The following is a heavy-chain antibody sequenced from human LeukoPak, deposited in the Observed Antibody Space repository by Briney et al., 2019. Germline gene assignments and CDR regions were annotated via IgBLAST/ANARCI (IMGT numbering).Heavy chain of an antibody. V-gene: IGHV3-64D*09. Sequence: GGSLRLSCSASGFTFLTYAMHWVRQAPGKGLEYVSAISSNGGSTYYADSVKGRFTISRDNSKNMLFLQMSSLILEDTALYYCVKDMAARPHYYYAMDVWGQGTTVTVTS. J-gene: IGHJ6*02. D-gene: IGHD6-6*01. CDR3: VKDMAARPHYYYAMDV. CDR2: ISSNGGST. CDR1: GFTFLTYA.